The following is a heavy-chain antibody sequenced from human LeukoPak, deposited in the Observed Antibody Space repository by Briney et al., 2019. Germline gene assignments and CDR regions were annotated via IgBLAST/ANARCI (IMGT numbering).Heavy chain of an antibody. CDR1: GDSVSSNSAA. J-gene: IGHJ4*02. V-gene: IGHV6-1*01. CDR3: ARVVGGSPDY. Sequence: SQTLSLTCAISGDSVSSNSAAWNWIRQSPSRGLEWLGRTFYRSKWKNDYAVSVKSRIRINTDTSKNQFSLQLSSVTPEDTAVYYCARVVGGSPDYWGQGTLVTVSS. CDR2: TFYRSKWKN. D-gene: IGHD2-15*01.